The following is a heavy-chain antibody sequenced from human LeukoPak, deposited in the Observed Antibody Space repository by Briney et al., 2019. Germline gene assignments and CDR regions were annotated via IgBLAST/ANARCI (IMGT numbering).Heavy chain of an antibody. Sequence: SETLSRTCTVSGGSISSSGYYWAWIRQPPGKGLEWIGSTYYSGSTYYHPSLKSRVTISVDTSKNQFSLKLSSVTAADTAVYYCARHGRGGYSETDAFDIWGQGTMVTVSS. CDR3: ARHGRGGYSETDAFDI. V-gene: IGHV4-39*01. CDR1: GGSISSSGYY. CDR2: TYYSGST. D-gene: IGHD5-12*01. J-gene: IGHJ3*02.